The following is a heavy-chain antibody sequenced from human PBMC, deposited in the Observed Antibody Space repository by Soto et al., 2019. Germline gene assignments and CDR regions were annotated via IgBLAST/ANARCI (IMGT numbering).Heavy chain of an antibody. CDR2: VYYSGNT. J-gene: IGHJ4*02. Sequence: SETLSLICTVSGGSISSSSYNWDWIRQPPGKGLEWIGSVYYSGNTYYNPSLTGRVTISADMSKNQFSLRLSSVTAADTAVYYCARVAQYSSGWTPFDYWGQGTLVTVSS. CDR3: ARVAQYSSGWTPFDY. D-gene: IGHD6-19*01. V-gene: IGHV4-39*01. CDR1: GGSISSSSYN.